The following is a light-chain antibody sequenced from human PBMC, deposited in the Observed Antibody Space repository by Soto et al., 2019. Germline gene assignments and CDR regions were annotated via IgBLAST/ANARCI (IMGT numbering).Light chain of an antibody. CDR2: GAS. CDR3: QHYGSPLP. J-gene: IGKJ4*01. V-gene: IGKV3-15*01. CDR1: QSVSSN. Sequence: EIGMTQSPATLSVSPGERATLSCRASQSVSSNLAWYQQKPGQAPRLLIYGASTRATGIPARFSGSGSGTEFTLTISRLEPEDFAVYYCQHYGSPLPFGGGTKVDIK.